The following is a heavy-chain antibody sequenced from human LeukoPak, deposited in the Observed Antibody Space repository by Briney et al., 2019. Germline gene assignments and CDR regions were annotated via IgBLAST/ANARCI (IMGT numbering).Heavy chain of an antibody. CDR1: GGSISSYY. D-gene: IGHD3-10*01. V-gene: IGHV4-59*01. Sequence: SSETLSLTCTVSGGSISSYYWSWIRQPPGKGLEWIGYIYYSGSTNYNPSLKSRVTISVDTSKNQFSLKLSSVTAADTAVYYCARTLVRGVMIWFDPWGQGTLVTASS. J-gene: IGHJ5*02. CDR3: ARTLVRGVMIWFDP. CDR2: IYYSGST.